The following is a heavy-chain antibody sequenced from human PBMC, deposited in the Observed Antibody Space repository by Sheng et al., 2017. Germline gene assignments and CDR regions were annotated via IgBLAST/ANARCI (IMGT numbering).Heavy chain of an antibody. CDR3: AREVDCSSTTCNGGGFTFDY. CDR2: LYYSGST. CDR1: GGSISSSSHY. J-gene: IGHJ4*02. V-gene: IGHV4-39*01. Sequence: QLQLQESGPGLVKPSETLSLTCTVSGGSISSSSHYWNWIRQPPGKGLEWIGSLYYSGSTYYCPSLKSRLTISVDTSKNQFSLKLTSVTAADTAVYYCAREVDCSSTTCNGGGFTFDYVGPREPVVTVS. D-gene: IGHD2-2*01.